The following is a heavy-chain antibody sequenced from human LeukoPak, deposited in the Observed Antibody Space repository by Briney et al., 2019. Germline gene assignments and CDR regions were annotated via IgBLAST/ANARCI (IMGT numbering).Heavy chain of an antibody. V-gene: IGHV4-34*01. CDR3: ASDPFDY. Sequence: SETLSLTCAVYGGSFSGYYWSWIRQPPGKGLEWVGEINHSGSTNYDPSLKSRVTISVDTSKNQFSLKLSSVTAADTAVYYCASDPFDYWGQGTLVTVSS. J-gene: IGHJ4*02. CDR1: GGSFSGYY. CDR2: INHSGST.